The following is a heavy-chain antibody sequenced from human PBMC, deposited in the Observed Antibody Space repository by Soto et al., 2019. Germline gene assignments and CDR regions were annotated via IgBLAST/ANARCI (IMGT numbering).Heavy chain of an antibody. J-gene: IGHJ4*02. CDR1: GFTFSGSW. V-gene: IGHV3-74*03. CDR2: ISSDGSST. Sequence: EVQLVESGGGLVQPGGSLRLSCAASGFTFSGSWMHWVRQAPGKGLVWVSRISSDGSSTTYADSVKGRFTISRDNAKNMLYLQMTSLRAEHTAVYYRATTGTGPFTYWGQGTLATVSS. CDR3: ATTGTGPFTY. D-gene: IGHD1-1*01.